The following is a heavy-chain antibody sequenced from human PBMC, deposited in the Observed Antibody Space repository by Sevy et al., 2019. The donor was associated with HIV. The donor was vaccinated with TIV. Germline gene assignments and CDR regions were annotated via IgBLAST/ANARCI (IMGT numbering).Heavy chain of an antibody. D-gene: IGHD3-3*01. CDR3: AKVPPEWFWVGGFYYMDV. CDR2: ISGSGGST. J-gene: IGHJ6*03. V-gene: IGHV3-23*01. CDR1: GFTFSSYA. Sequence: GGSLRLSCAASGFTFSSYAMSWVRQAPGKGLEWVSAISGSGGSTYYADSVKGRFPISRDNSKNTLYLQMNSLRAEDTAVYYCAKVPPEWFWVGGFYYMDVWGKGTTVTVSS.